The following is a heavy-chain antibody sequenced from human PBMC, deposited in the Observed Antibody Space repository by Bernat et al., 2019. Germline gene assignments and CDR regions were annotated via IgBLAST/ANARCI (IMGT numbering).Heavy chain of an antibody. CDR3: ARPMRLDLEHAFDI. CDR2: ISSSSSTI. D-gene: IGHD2-2*01. V-gene: IGHV3-48*02. J-gene: IGHJ3*02. CDR1: GFTFSDYA. Sequence: EVQLLESGGGLVQPGGSLRLSCAASGFTFSDYAMSWVRQAPGKGLEWVSYISSSSSTIYYADSVKGRFTISRDNAKNSLYLQMNSLRDEDTAVYYCARPMRLDLEHAFDIWGQGTMVTVSS.